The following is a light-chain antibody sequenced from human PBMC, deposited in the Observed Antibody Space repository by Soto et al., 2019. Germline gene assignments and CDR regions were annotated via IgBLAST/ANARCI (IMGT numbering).Light chain of an antibody. CDR2: EHN. V-gene: IGLV6-57*03. CDR1: SGSIDSNY. Sequence: NFMLTQPHSVSESLGKTVSISCTRSSGSIDSNYVRWYQQRPGSAPTTVIYEHNERPSGVPDRFSGSIDRSSNSASLTISGLKTEDEADYYCQSYHNNNHVVFGGGTKVTVL. CDR3: QSYHNNNHVV. J-gene: IGLJ2*01.